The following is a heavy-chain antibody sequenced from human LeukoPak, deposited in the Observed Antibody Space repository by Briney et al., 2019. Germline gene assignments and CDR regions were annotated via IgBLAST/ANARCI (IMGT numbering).Heavy chain of an antibody. D-gene: IGHD3-22*01. CDR3: ARHRPYYYDSSGPLGGAFDI. Sequence: TSETLSLTCTVSGGSISSSSYYWGWIRQPPGKGLEWIGSIYYSGSTYYNPSLKSRVTISVDASKNQFSLKLSSVTAADTAVYYCARHRPYYYDSSGPLGGAFDIWGQGTMVTVSS. V-gene: IGHV4-39*01. CDR2: IYYSGST. CDR1: GGSISSSSYY. J-gene: IGHJ3*02.